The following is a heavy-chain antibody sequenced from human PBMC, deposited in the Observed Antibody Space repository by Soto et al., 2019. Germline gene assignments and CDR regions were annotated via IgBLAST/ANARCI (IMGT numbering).Heavy chain of an antibody. J-gene: IGHJ4*02. CDR2: ISTSNGNT. D-gene: IGHD6-25*01. V-gene: IGHV1-18*04. CDR1: GYIFTSYG. CDR3: ARTLSSAASPYYFDF. Sequence: QVQLMHSGAEVKKPGASVKVSCKASGYIFTSYGISWVRQAPGQGLEWMGWISTSNGNTRFAQKFQGRVTMTTDTSTTTAYMALRSLRSDDTAVYYCARTLSSAASPYYFDFWGQGTLVTVSS.